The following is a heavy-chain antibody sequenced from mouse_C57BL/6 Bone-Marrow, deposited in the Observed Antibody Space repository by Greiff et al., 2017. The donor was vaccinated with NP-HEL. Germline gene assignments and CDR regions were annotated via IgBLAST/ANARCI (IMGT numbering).Heavy chain of an antibody. Sequence: VQLQQSGAELVRPGASVKLSCTASGFNIKDDYMHWVKQRPEQGLEWIGWIDPENGDTEYASKFQGKATITADKSSSTAYMQLSSLTSEDSAVYFCARRGYGTPYWYFDVWGTGTTVTVSS. D-gene: IGHD1-1*01. J-gene: IGHJ1*03. CDR2: IDPENGDT. CDR1: GFNIKDDY. CDR3: ARRGYGTPYWYFDV. V-gene: IGHV14-4*01.